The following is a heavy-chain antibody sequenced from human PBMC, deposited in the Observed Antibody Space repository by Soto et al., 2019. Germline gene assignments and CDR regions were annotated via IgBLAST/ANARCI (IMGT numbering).Heavy chain of an antibody. V-gene: IGHV1-69*02. Sequence: QVQLVQSGAEVKRPGSSVKGSCKASGDTFTFYSINWVRQAPGLGLEWMGRINPILSMSNYAQRFQGRVTMTADKATITAYMDLSSLRSEDTAIYYCASSYGSGYRAFDFWGQGALVTVSS. CDR3: ASSYGSGYRAFDF. CDR2: INPILSMS. CDR1: GDTFTFYS. J-gene: IGHJ4*02. D-gene: IGHD3-10*01.